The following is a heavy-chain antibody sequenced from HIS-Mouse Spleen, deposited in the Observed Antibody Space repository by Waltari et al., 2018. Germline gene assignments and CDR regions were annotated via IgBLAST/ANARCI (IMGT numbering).Heavy chain of an antibody. V-gene: IGHV1-24*01. J-gene: IGHJ5*02. CDR3: ATDRSYSGSYSGWFDP. CDR2: FDPEDGET. CDR1: GYTLTELS. D-gene: IGHD1-26*01. Sequence: QVQLVQSGAEVKTPGASVKVSCKVSGYTLTELSMHGVLQAPGKGLEWMGGFDPEDGETIYAQKFQGRVTMTEDTSTDTAYMELSSLRSEDTAVYYCATDRSYSGSYSGWFDPWGQGTLVTVSS.